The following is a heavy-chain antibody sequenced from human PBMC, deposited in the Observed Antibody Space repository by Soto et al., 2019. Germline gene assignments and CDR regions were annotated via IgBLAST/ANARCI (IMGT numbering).Heavy chain of an antibody. V-gene: IGHV4-61*02. CDR3: AREDIVVVPAARYYYGMDV. CDR1: GDSVSSGGHY. CDR2: IYTSGST. D-gene: IGHD2-2*01. J-gene: IGHJ6*02. Sequence: SETLSLTCTVSGDSVSSGGHYWSWIRQPAGKGLEWIGRIYTSGSTNYNPSLKSRVTMSVDTSKNQFSLKLSSVTAADTAVYYCAREDIVVVPAARYYYGMDVWGQGTTVTVSS.